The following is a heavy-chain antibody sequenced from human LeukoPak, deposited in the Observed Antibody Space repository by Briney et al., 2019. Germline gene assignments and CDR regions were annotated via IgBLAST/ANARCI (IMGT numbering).Heavy chain of an antibody. J-gene: IGHJ4*02. CDR2: INPNSGGT. Sequence: GASVKVSCKASGYTFTGYYMHWVRQAPGQGLEWMGWINPNSGGTNYAQKFQGRVTMTRDTSISTAYMELSRLRSDDTAVYYCARAYYDFWSGYYWYYFDYWGQGTLVTVSS. D-gene: IGHD3-3*01. CDR1: GYTFTGYY. CDR3: ARAYYDFWSGYYWYYFDY. V-gene: IGHV1-2*02.